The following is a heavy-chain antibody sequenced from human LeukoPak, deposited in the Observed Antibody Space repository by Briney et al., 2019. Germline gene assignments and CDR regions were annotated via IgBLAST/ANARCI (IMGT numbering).Heavy chain of an antibody. Sequence: GGSLRLSCAAFGFTFSSYAMSWVRQAPGKGLEWVSAISGSGGTTYYADSVKGRFTISRDNSKNTLYLQMNSLRAEDTAVYYCAKYVSAKGPPYALDVWGQGTTVTVSS. V-gene: IGHV3-23*01. CDR1: GFTFSSYA. J-gene: IGHJ6*02. CDR2: ISGSGGTT. CDR3: AKYVSAKGPPYALDV. D-gene: IGHD2/OR15-2a*01.